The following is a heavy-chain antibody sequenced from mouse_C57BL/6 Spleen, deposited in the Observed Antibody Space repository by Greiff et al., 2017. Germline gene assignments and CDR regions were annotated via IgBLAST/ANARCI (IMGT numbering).Heavy chain of an antibody. CDR1: GFTFSDYG. Sequence: EVKVVESGGGLVKPGGSLKLSCAASGFTFSDYGMHWVRQAPEKGLEWVAYISSGSSTIYYADTVKGRFTISRDNAKNTLFLQMTSLRSEYTAMYYGANYYGSSPWFAYWGQGTLVTVSA. V-gene: IGHV5-17*01. CDR3: ANYYGSSPWFAY. CDR2: ISSGSSTI. D-gene: IGHD1-1*01. J-gene: IGHJ3*01.